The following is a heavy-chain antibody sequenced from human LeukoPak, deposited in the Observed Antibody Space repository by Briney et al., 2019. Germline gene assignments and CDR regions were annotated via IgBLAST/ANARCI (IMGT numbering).Heavy chain of an antibody. D-gene: IGHD5-12*01. CDR1: GGSFSGYY. V-gene: IGHV3-23*01. J-gene: IGHJ4*02. CDR3: AKDRWGGYDSQYYFDY. CDR2: ISTRGGGI. Sequence: ETLSLTCAVYGGSFSGYYWSWVRQAPGKGLEWVSGISTRGGGIYYAESVKGRFTISRDNSKNTLYLQMKSLRAEDTAVYYCAKDRWGGYDSQYYFDYWGQGSLVILSS.